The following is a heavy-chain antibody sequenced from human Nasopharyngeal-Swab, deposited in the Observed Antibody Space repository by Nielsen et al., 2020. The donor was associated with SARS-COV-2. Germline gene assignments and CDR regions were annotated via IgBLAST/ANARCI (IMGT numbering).Heavy chain of an antibody. CDR3: ARRGYYYASSVPPDY. Sequence: SETLSLTCTVSGGSISSSSYYWGWTRQPPGKGLEWIGSIYYSGSTYYNPSLKSRVTISVDTSKNQFSLKLSSVTAADTAVYYCARRGYYYASSVPPDYWGQGTLVTVSS. CDR1: GGSISSSSYY. J-gene: IGHJ4*02. D-gene: IGHD3-22*01. CDR2: IYYSGST. V-gene: IGHV4-39*01.